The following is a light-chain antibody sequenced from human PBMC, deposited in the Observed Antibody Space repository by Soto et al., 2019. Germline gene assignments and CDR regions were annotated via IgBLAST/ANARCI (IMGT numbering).Light chain of an antibody. CDR2: AAS. V-gene: IGKV3-20*01. Sequence: EIVLTQSPGTLSLSPGERATLSCRASQSVSSTYLAWYQQKPGQAPRLLIYAASSRATGIPDRFSGSGSGTDFTLTISRLEPEDFGVYYCQEYGSSRTFGQGTQVEIK. CDR3: QEYGSSRT. J-gene: IGKJ1*01. CDR1: QSVSSTY.